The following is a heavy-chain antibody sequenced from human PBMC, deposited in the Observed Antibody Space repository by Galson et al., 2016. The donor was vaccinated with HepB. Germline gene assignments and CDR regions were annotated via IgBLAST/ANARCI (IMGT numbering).Heavy chain of an antibody. V-gene: IGHV4-59*01. Sequence: ETLSLTCTVSGGSISSYYWTWIRQPPGKGLEWIGFKFGSGSTNYNPSLKSRVPIKVDTSKNQFSLRLTTVTAADTAVYYCARSHGAIDSLGRGTLVTVSS. J-gene: IGHJ4*02. CDR1: GGSISSYY. CDR2: KFGSGST. D-gene: IGHD4/OR15-4a*01. CDR3: ARSHGAIDS.